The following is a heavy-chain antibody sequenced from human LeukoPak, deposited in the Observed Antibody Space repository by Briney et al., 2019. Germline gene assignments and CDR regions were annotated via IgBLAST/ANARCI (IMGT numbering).Heavy chain of an antibody. CDR1: GGSISSYY. CDR2: IYYSGST. J-gene: IGHJ4*02. CDR3: ARGLQPTYYYGSGSYYNVESFDY. V-gene: IGHV4-59*08. Sequence: PSETLSLTCTVSGGSISSYYWSWIRQPPGKGLEWIGYIYYSGSTNYNPSLKSRVTISVDTSKNQFSLKLSSVTAADTAVYYCARGLQPTYYYGSGSYYNVESFDYWGQGTLVTVSS. D-gene: IGHD3-10*01.